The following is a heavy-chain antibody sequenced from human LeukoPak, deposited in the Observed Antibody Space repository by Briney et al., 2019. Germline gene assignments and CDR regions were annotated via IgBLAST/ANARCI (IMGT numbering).Heavy chain of an antibody. V-gene: IGHV3-21*01. Sequence: GGSLRLSCAASGFTFSSYSMNWVRQAPGKGLEWVSSISSSSSYIYYADSVKGRFTISRDNAKNSLYLQMNSLRAEDTAVYYCAREATYYDFWSGHWFDPWGQGTLVTVSS. D-gene: IGHD3-3*01. CDR3: AREATYYDFWSGHWFDP. CDR1: GFTFSSYS. CDR2: ISSSSSYI. J-gene: IGHJ5*02.